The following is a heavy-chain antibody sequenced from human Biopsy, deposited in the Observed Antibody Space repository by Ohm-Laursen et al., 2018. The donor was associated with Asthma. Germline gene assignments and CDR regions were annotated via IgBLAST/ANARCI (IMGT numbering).Heavy chain of an antibody. CDR1: GFSFSNFG. CDR2: ISFDGSNE. V-gene: IGHV3-30*18. D-gene: IGHD1-26*01. Sequence: SLRLSCATTGFSFSNFGMHWVRQAPGKGLEWVAVISFDGSNEDYADSVKGRFTISRDNSKNTLFLEMNSLRPEDTAVYYCAKELFPGWELRRGPDSWGQGTLVTVSS. CDR3: AKELFPGWELRRGPDS. J-gene: IGHJ4*02.